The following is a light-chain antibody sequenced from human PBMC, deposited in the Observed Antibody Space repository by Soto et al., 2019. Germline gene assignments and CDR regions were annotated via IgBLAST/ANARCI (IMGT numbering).Light chain of an antibody. V-gene: IGLV2-8*01. CDR3: KSYAGSNTYV. CDR1: KNDIGVYDF. CDR2: EVV. J-gene: IGLJ1*01. Sequence: QSALTQPPSASGSPGQSVTISCTGTKNDIGVYDFVSWYQHHPGKAPRLIIYEVVQRPSGVPDRFSGPKSGNTASLTVSGLQAADEADYFCKSYAGSNTYVFGSGTKLTV.